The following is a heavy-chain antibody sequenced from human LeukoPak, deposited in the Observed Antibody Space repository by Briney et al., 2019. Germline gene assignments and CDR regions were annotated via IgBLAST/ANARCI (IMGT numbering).Heavy chain of an antibody. J-gene: IGHJ4*02. Sequence: GGSLRLSCAASGFTFSSYGMHWVRQAPGKGLEWVAFIRYDGSNKYYADSVKGRFTISRDNSKNTLYLQMNGLRAEDTAVYYCAKDQTRGTGVDYWGQGTLVTVSS. CDR3: AKDQTRGTGVDY. D-gene: IGHD7-27*01. CDR2: IRYDGSNK. CDR1: GFTFSSYG. V-gene: IGHV3-30*02.